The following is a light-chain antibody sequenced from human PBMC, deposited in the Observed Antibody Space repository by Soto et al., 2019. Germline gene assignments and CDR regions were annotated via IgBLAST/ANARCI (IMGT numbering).Light chain of an antibody. CDR2: AAS. V-gene: IGKV1D-8*03. Sequence: VIWMTQSPSLLSASTGDRLTISCRMSQGISSYLAWYQQKPGKAPEILIYAASTLQSGVPSRFSGSGSGTEFTLTISSLQPEEVATDYGLQHNTYPWTFGQGTKVDIK. J-gene: IGKJ1*01. CDR1: QGISSY. CDR3: LQHNTYPWT.